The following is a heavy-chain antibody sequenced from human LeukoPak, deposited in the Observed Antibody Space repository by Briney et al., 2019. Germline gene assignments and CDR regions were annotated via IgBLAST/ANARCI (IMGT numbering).Heavy chain of an antibody. D-gene: IGHD6-13*01. CDR2: IYSTGST. V-gene: IGHV4-4*07. CDR1: SGSISSYY. Sequence: SETLSLTCTVSSGSISSYYWSWIRQPAGKGLEWIGRIYSTGSTNYNPSLKSRVTMSVDTSRNQFSLRLRSVTAADTAVYYCARQIASAGTAGFDFWGQGALVTVSS. CDR3: ARQIASAGTAGFDF. J-gene: IGHJ4*02.